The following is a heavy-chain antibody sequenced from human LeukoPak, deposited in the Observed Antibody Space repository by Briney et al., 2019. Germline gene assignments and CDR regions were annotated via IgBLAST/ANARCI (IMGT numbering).Heavy chain of an antibody. CDR2: ISAYNGNT. CDR1: GYTFSSYG. D-gene: IGHD3-10*01. V-gene: IGHV1-18*01. J-gene: IGHJ5*02. CDR3: AREGYGYYYGWGANWFDP. Sequence: GSSVKVSYKASGYTFSSYGISWVRRAPGQGLEWLGWISAYNGNTNYAQKLQGRVTMTTDTYTSTAYMELRSLRSDDTAVYDCAREGYGYYYGWGANWFDPWGQGTLVTASS.